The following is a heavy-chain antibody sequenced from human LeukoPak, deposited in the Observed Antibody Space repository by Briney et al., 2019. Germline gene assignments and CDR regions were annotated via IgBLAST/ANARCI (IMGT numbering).Heavy chain of an antibody. CDR3: ATDILTRTDY. D-gene: IGHD3-9*01. CDR2: MNPNSGDT. Sequence: ASVKVSCKASGYTFTNYDINWVRQATGQGLEWMGWMNPNSGDTGYAQKFQGRVTMTRDTSITTAYMELSRLRSDDTAVYYCATDILTRTDYWGQGTLVTVSS. V-gene: IGHV1-8*01. CDR1: GYTFTNYD. J-gene: IGHJ4*02.